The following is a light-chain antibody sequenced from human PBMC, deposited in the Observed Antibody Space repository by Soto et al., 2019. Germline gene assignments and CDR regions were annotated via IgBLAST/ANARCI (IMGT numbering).Light chain of an antibody. Sequence: QSALTQPRSVSGSPGQSVTISCTGTSSDVGGYTYVSWYQQHPGKAPKLMIYDVSKRPSGVPDRFSGSKSGNTASLTISGLKAEDEADYYCCSYAGSYTYVFGTGTKLTVL. J-gene: IGLJ1*01. V-gene: IGLV2-11*01. CDR1: SSDVGGYTY. CDR2: DVS. CDR3: CSYAGSYTYV.